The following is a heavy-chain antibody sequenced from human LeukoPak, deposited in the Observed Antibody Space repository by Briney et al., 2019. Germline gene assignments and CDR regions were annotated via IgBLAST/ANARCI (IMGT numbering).Heavy chain of an antibody. CDR2: IYYSGST. CDR1: GGSISGYY. Sequence: SETLSLTCTVSGGSISGYYWSWIQQPPGKGLEWIGYIYYSGSTNYNPSLKSRVTISVDTSKNQFSLKLSSVTAADTAVYYCARHGGQWPRLSYGMDVWGQGTTVTVSS. D-gene: IGHD6-19*01. V-gene: IGHV4-59*01. J-gene: IGHJ6*02. CDR3: ARHGGQWPRLSYGMDV.